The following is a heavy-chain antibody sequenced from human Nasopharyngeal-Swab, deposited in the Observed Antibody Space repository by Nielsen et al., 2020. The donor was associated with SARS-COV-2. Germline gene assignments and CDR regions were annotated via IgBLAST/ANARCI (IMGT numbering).Heavy chain of an antibody. Sequence: SETLSLTCAVYGGSFSGYYWSWIRQPPGKGLEWIGEINHSGSTDYNPSLKSRVTISVDTSKNQFSLKLSSVTAADTAVYYCARSPSPHITMIVVVTHWYFDLWGRGTLVTVSS. V-gene: IGHV4-34*09. CDR2: INHSGST. CDR3: ARSPSPHITMIVVVTHWYFDL. CDR1: GGSFSGYY. J-gene: IGHJ2*01. D-gene: IGHD3-22*01.